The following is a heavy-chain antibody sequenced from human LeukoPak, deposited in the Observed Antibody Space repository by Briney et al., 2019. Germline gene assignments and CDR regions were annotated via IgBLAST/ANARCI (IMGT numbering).Heavy chain of an antibody. CDR2: ISYDGSNK. CDR1: GFTFSSYA. Sequence: QPGRSLRLSCAASGFTFSSYAMHWVRQAPGKGLEWVAVISYDGSNKYYADSVKGRFTISRDNSKNTLYLQMNSLRAEDTAVYYCARSTMVRGVIFGYWGQGTLVTVSS. D-gene: IGHD3-10*01. CDR3: ARSTMVRGVIFGY. J-gene: IGHJ4*02. V-gene: IGHV3-30*04.